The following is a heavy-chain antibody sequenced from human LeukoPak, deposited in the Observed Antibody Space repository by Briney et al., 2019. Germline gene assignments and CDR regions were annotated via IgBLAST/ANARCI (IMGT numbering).Heavy chain of an antibody. D-gene: IGHD6-6*01. V-gene: IGHV3-30-3*01. CDR1: GFTFSSYA. J-gene: IGHJ4*02. Sequence: GSLRLSCAASGFTFSSYAMHWVRQAPGKGLEWVAVISYDGSNKYYADSVKGRFTISRDNSKNTLYLQMNSLRAEDTAVYYCARDFRRVAARGGIDYWGQGTLVTVSS. CDR3: ARDFRRVAARGGIDY. CDR2: ISYDGSNK.